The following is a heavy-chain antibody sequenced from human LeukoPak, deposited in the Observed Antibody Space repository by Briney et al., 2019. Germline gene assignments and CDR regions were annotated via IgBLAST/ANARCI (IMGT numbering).Heavy chain of an antibody. CDR3: ARSLRYRADY. J-gene: IGHJ4*02. Sequence: SETLSLTCTVSGGSISSYYWSWIRQPPGKGLEWIGYIYYSGSTNYNPSLKSRVTISVDTSKNQFSLKLSSVTAADTAVYYCARSLRYRADYWGQGTLVTVSS. CDR1: GGSISSYY. D-gene: IGHD3-9*01. CDR2: IYYSGST. V-gene: IGHV4-59*01.